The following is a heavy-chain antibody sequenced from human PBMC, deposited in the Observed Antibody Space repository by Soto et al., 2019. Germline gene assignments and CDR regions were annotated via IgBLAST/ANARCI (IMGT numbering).Heavy chain of an antibody. Sequence: SETLSLTCTVSGGSISSSGSYWGWVRQPPGKGLEWIVSFYYTGGTYSTYYNPSLKSRVTISVDTPKRQFSLNLSSVTAADTAVYYCARKPWSSGYYYFAEYWGQGTLVTVSS. CDR2: FYYTGGTYST. D-gene: IGHD3-22*01. V-gene: IGHV4-39*01. CDR3: ARKPWSSGYYYFAEY. CDR1: GGSISSSGSY. J-gene: IGHJ4*02.